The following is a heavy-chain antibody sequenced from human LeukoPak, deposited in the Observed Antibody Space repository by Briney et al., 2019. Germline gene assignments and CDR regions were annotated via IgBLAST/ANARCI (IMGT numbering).Heavy chain of an antibody. J-gene: IGHJ4*02. D-gene: IGHD3-22*01. V-gene: IGHV3-23*01. CDR2: ITGRSEST. CDR1: GFTFSSYG. CDR3: VNWYYYNRGASWC. Sequence: GGSLRLSCAASGFTFSSYGMHWVRQAPGKGLEWVSAITGRSESTYYADSVKGRFTISRDNSKNTLFLQMNSLRAEDTAVYYCVNWYYYNRGASWCWGQGTLVTVSS.